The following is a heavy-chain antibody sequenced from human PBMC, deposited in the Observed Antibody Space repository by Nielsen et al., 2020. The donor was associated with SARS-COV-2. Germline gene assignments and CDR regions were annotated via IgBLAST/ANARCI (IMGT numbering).Heavy chain of an antibody. CDR1: VCIFSSYA. Sequence: SVQVSCMASVCIFSSYAISWVRQAPGQGLEWMGGIIPIFGTANYAQKFQGRVTITADESTSTAYMELSSLRSEDTAVYYCARDNVVVPAAIAAAPQELWGQGTLVTVSS. D-gene: IGHD2-2*02. CDR3: ARDNVVVPAAIAAAPQEL. V-gene: IGHV1-69*13. CDR2: IIPIFGTA. J-gene: IGHJ4*02.